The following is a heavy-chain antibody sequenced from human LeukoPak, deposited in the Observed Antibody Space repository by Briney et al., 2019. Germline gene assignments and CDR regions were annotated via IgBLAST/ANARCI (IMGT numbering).Heavy chain of an antibody. V-gene: IGHV1-2*02. D-gene: IGHD2-2*01. Sequence: ASVKVSCKASGYTFTGYYMHWVRQAPGRGLEWMGWINPNSGGTNYAQKFQGRVTMTRDTSISTAYMELSRLRSDDTAVYYCARAFYCSSTSCYANMVDYWGQGTLVTVSS. J-gene: IGHJ4*02. CDR1: GYTFTGYY. CDR2: INPNSGGT. CDR3: ARAFYCSSTSCYANMVDY.